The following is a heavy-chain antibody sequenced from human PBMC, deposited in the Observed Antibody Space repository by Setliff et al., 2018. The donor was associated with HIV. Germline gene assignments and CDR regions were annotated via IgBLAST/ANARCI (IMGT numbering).Heavy chain of an antibody. CDR1: GYTFTSYG. Sequence: ASVKVSCKASGYTFTSYGISWVRQAPGQGLEWMGWISAYNGNTNYAPKLQGRVTMTTDTSASTAYMELSSLRADDTAVYYCARDPYSSSWNRIDAFDIWGQGTMVTVSS. CDR2: ISAYNGNT. V-gene: IGHV1-18*01. J-gene: IGHJ3*02. CDR3: ARDPYSSSWNRIDAFDI. D-gene: IGHD6-13*01.